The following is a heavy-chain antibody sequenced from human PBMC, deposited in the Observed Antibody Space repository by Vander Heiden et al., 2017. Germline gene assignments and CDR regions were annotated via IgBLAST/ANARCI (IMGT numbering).Heavy chain of an antibody. J-gene: IGHJ5*02. Sequence: QLQLQESGPGLLKPWGTLSSTCTVSGGPISSSSYHWGWIRQPPGKGLEWIGSIYYSGSTYYNPSRKSRVTISVDTSKNQFSLKLSPVTAADTAVYYCARHIERGRLVIIVDHNWFDPWGQGTLVTVSS. CDR1: GGPISSSSYH. D-gene: IGHD3-9*01. CDR2: IYYSGST. V-gene: IGHV4-39*01. CDR3: ARHIERGRLVIIVDHNWFDP.